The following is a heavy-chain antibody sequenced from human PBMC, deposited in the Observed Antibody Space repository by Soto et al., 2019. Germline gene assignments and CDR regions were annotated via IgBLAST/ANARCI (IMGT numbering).Heavy chain of an antibody. J-gene: IGHJ1*01. CDR3: ARGSRAHLGLPFAH. Sequence: ASVKVWSKASGYTFSDYYLHWVRQAPGQGLEWMGWISSNSGATEYAPKFQGRVTMTTDTSISTAFLKLASLTPDDTATYYCARGSRAHLGLPFAHWGQGTVVTVSS. CDR1: GYTFSDYY. V-gene: IGHV1-2*02. CDR2: ISSNSGAT. D-gene: IGHD3-16*01.